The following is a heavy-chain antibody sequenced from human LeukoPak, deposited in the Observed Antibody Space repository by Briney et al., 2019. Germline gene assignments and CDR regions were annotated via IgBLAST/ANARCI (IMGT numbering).Heavy chain of an antibody. V-gene: IGHV5-51*01. Sequence: GESLKISCKDSGYSFTSYWIGWVRQMPGKGVEWMGIIYPGDSDTRYSPSFQGQVTITADKSISAAYLQWSSLKASDTAVYYCAKLRWPEGDRSSFDYWGQGTLVTVSS. J-gene: IGHJ4*02. CDR3: AKLRWPEGDRSSFDY. D-gene: IGHD4-23*01. CDR2: IYPGDSDT. CDR1: GYSFTSYW.